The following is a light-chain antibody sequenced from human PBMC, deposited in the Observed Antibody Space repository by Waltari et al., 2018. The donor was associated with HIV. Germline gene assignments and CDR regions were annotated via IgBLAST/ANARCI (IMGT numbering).Light chain of an antibody. Sequence: SLGERATINCKSSQSVLYSSNNKNYLAWYQQKPGQSPKLLIYWASTRESGVPDRFSGSGSGTDFTLTISSLQAEDVAVYYCQQYYTTPFTFGPGTKVDIK. CDR1: QSVLYSSNNKNY. CDR3: QQYYTTPFT. J-gene: IGKJ3*01. V-gene: IGKV4-1*01. CDR2: WAS.